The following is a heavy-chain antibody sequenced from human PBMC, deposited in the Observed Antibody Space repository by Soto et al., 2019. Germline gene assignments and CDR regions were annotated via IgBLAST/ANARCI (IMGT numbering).Heavy chain of an antibody. D-gene: IGHD2-15*01. V-gene: IGHV4-34*01. Sequence: TSETLSLTCAVYGGSFSGYYWSWIRQPPGKGLEWIGEINHSGSTNYNPSLKSRVTISVDTSKNQFSLKLSSVTAADTAVYYCARQQKGYCSGGSCYSVGYYYYYMDVWGKGTTVTVSS. CDR3: ARQQKGYCSGGSCYSVGYYYYYMDV. CDR2: INHSGST. CDR1: GGSFSGYY. J-gene: IGHJ6*03.